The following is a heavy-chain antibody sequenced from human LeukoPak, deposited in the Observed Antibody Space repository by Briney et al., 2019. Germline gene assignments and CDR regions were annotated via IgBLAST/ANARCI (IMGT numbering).Heavy chain of an antibody. Sequence: ASAKVSCKASGYTFTSYYMHWVRQAPGQGLEWMGIINPSGGSTSYAQKFQGRVTMTRDTSTSTVYMELRSLRSDDTAVYYCARDSLYYGSGSYLGFDPWGQGTLVTVSS. J-gene: IGHJ5*02. CDR2: INPSGGST. CDR1: GYTFTSYY. D-gene: IGHD3-10*01. CDR3: ARDSLYYGSGSYLGFDP. V-gene: IGHV1-46*01.